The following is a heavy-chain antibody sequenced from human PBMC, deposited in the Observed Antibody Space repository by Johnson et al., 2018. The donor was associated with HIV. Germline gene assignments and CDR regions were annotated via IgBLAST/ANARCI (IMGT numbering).Heavy chain of an antibody. V-gene: IGHV3-30*04. J-gene: IGHJ3*02. CDR3: AREMAWEDAFDI. CDR1: GFTFSSYA. Sequence: VQLVESGGGLVKPGGSLRLSCAASGFTFSSYAMHWVRQAPGKGLEWVAFISYDGSNKYYADSVKGRFTISRDNSKNTLYLQMNSLRAEDTAVYYCAREMAWEDAFDIWGQGTMVTVSS. D-gene: IGHD5-24*01. CDR2: ISYDGSNK.